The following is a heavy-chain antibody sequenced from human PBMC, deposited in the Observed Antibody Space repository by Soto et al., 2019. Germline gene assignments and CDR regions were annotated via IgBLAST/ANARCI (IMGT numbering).Heavy chain of an antibody. CDR2: IIPIFGTA. V-gene: IGHV1-69*13. Sequence: SVKVSCKASGGTFSSYAISWVRQAPGQGLEWMGGIIPIFGTANYAQKFQGRVTITADESTSTAYMELSSLRSEDTAVYYCASNYYDSSGYYWFFNYWGQGTPVTVSS. J-gene: IGHJ4*02. CDR3: ASNYYDSSGYYWFFNY. D-gene: IGHD3-22*01. CDR1: GGTFSSYA.